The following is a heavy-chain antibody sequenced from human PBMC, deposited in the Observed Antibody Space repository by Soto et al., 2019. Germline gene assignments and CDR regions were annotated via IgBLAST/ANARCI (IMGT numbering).Heavy chain of an antibody. CDR1: GGTFSSYA. CDR2: IMPIFGTA. V-gene: IGHV1-69*01. CDR3: ARANQSGWYGDFYYFDY. Sequence: QVQLVQSGAEVKKPGSSVKVSCKAAGGTFSSYAISWVRQAPGQGLEWMGGIMPIFGTANYAQKFQGRVTITADESTSTAYMELSSLRSEDTAVYYCARANQSGWYGDFYYFDYWGQGTLVTVSS. J-gene: IGHJ4*02. D-gene: IGHD6-19*01.